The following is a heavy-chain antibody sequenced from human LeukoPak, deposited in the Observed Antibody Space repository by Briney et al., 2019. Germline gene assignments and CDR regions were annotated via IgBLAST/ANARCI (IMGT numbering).Heavy chain of an antibody. D-gene: IGHD3-3*01. V-gene: IGHV3-23*01. Sequence: PGGSLRLSCAASGFTFSSYAMSWVRQAPGKGLEWVSAISGSGGSTYYADSVKGRFTISRDNAKNSLYLQMNSLRAEDTAVYYCARDSPYYDFWSGVLRYYYGMDVWGQGTTVTVSS. J-gene: IGHJ6*02. CDR3: ARDSPYYDFWSGVLRYYYGMDV. CDR2: ISGSGGST. CDR1: GFTFSSYA.